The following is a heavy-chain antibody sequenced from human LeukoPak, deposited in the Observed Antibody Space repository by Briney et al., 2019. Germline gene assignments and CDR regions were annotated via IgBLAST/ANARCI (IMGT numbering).Heavy chain of an antibody. CDR1: GFTFNYYA. CDR3: ARHDSFIPY. J-gene: IGHJ4*02. D-gene: IGHD5-18*01. Sequence: GGSLRLSSAASGFTFNYYAMSWVRQAPGKGLEWASGISDNEGSTYYTDSVKGRFTISRDNTKNTVYLQMNNLRPDDTAVYFCARHDSFIPYWGQGTLVTVSS. CDR2: ISDNEGST. V-gene: IGHV3-23*01.